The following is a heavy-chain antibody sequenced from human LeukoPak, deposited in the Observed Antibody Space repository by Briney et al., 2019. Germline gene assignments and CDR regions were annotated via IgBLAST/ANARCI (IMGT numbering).Heavy chain of an antibody. CDR3: ARDDWKYYYDSSGYRDDAFDI. J-gene: IGHJ3*02. V-gene: IGHV3-21*01. Sequence: GGSLRLSCAASGFTFSSYSMNWVRQAPGKGLEWVSSISSSSSYIYYADSVKGRFTISRDNAKNSLYLQMNSLRAEDTAVCYCARDDWKYYYDSSGYRDDAFDIWGQGTMVTVSS. D-gene: IGHD3-22*01. CDR2: ISSSSSYI. CDR1: GFTFSSYS.